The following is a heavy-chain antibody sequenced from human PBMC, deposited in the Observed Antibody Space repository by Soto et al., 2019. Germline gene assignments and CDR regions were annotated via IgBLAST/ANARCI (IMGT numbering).Heavy chain of an antibody. Sequence: QVQLVQSGAEVKKPGASVKVSCNPSGYAFTSYTMHWVRQAPGQGLEWMGWINADIGDSKYSQKFQGRVTITRDTSASIAYMELSSLRSEDTAVYYCARDTGSGLRVEPGIFEYWGQGTLVTVSS. J-gene: IGHJ4*02. CDR3: ARDTGSGLRVEPGIFEY. CDR2: INADIGDS. V-gene: IGHV1-3*01. D-gene: IGHD1-26*01. CDR1: GYAFTSYT.